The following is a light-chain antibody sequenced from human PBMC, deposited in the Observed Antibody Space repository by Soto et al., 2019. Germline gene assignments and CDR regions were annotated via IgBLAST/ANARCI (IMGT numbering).Light chain of an antibody. J-gene: IGKJ1*01. CDR1: QSISSW. CDR2: KAS. V-gene: IGKV1-5*03. CDR3: QQYNSYPWT. Sequence: DIQMTQSPSTLSASVGDRVTIACRASQSISSWLAWYQQKPGKAPKLLIYKASSLESGVPSRFSGSGSGTQFTLTISSLQHDDFAIYYCQQYNSYPWTFGEGTKV.